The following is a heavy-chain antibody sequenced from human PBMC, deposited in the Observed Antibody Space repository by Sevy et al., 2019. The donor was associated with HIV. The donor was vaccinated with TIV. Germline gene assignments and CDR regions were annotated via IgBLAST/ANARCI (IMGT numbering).Heavy chain of an antibody. Sequence: GSLRLSCTASGFTFGDYAMSWFRQAPGKGLEWVGFIRSKAYGGTTEYAASVKGRFTISRDDSKSIAYLQMNSLKTEDTAVYYCTRHPYYDSSGYYYDYWGQGTLVTVSS. CDR2: IRSKAYGGTT. CDR1: GFTFGDYA. V-gene: IGHV3-49*03. J-gene: IGHJ4*02. D-gene: IGHD3-22*01. CDR3: TRHPYYDSSGYYYDY.